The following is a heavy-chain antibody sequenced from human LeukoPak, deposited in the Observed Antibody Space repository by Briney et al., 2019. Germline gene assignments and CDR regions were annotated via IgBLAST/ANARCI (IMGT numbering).Heavy chain of an antibody. V-gene: IGHV4-30-4*01. Sequence: PSETLSLTCTVSGGSISSGDYYWSWIRQPPGKGLEWIGYIYYSGSTYYNPSLKSRVTISVDTSKNQFSLKLSSVTAADTAVYYCARWDDLELGRYFDYWGQGTLVTVSS. J-gene: IGHJ4*02. CDR2: IYYSGST. D-gene: IGHD7-27*01. CDR1: GGSISSGDYY. CDR3: ARWDDLELGRYFDY.